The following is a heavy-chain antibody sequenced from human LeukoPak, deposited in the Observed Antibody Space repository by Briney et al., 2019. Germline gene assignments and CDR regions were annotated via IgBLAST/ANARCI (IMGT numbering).Heavy chain of an antibody. CDR2: IYYSGST. V-gene: IGHV4-39*01. CDR1: GGSISSSSYY. CDR3: ARQPLYGDYLYCFDY. D-gene: IGHD4-17*01. J-gene: IGHJ4*02. Sequence: SETLSLTCTVSGGSISSSSYYWGWIRQPPGKGLEWIGSIYYSGSTYYNPSLKSRVTISVDTSKNQFSLKLSSVTAADTAVYYCARQPLYGDYLYCFDYWGQGTLVTVSS.